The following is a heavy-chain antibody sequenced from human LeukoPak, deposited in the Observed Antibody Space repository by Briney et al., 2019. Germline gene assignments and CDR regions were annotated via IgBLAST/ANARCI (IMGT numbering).Heavy chain of an antibody. CDR2: ISYDGSNK. CDR3: AKRHHGGSGRQEVGAFDI. V-gene: IGHV3-30*18. D-gene: IGHD3-10*01. Sequence: PGRSLRLSCAASGFTFSSYGMHWVRQAPGKGLEWVAVISYDGSNKYYADSVKGRFTISRGNSKNTLYLQMNSLRAEDTAVYYCAKRHHGGSGRQEVGAFDIWGQGTMVTVSS. J-gene: IGHJ3*02. CDR1: GFTFSSYG.